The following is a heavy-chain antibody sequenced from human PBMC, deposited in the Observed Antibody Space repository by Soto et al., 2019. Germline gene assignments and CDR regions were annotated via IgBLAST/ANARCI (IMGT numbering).Heavy chain of an antibody. V-gene: IGHV4-61*01. J-gene: IGHJ6*02. CDR1: GGPVSSGRNY. D-gene: IGHD2-21*02. CDR2: MYYSGST. CDR3: ARGSHCGGDCYSGYYYYYGMDV. Sequence: PSETLSLTCTVSGGPVSSGRNYWNWIRQPPGKGLEWIGYMYYSGSTNYNPSLKSRVTISVDTSKNQFSLKLTSVTAADTAVYYCARGSHCGGDCYSGYYYYYGMDVWGQGTTVTVSS.